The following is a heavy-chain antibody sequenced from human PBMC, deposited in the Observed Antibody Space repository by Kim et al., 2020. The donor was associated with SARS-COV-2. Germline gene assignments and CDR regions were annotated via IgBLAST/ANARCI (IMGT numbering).Heavy chain of an antibody. CDR3: AREYYYYGMDV. CDR2: INSDGSIT. J-gene: IGHJ6*02. V-gene: IGHV3-74*01. CDR1: GFTFSSYW. Sequence: GGSLRLSCAASGFTFSSYWMHWVRQAPGKGLVWVSRINSDGSITSYADSVKGRFTISRDNAKNTLYLQMNSLRAEDTAVYYCAREYYYYGMDVWGQGTTVTVSS.